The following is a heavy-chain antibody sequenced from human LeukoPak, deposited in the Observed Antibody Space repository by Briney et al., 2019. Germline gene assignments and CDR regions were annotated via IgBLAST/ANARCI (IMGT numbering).Heavy chain of an antibody. CDR1: GFTFSNYA. CDR2: VSHDGRNQ. D-gene: IGHD5-24*01. CDR3: GRDPSARVTIDF. J-gene: IGHJ4*02. Sequence: PGGSLRLSCAESGFTFSNYAMHWVRQAPGKGLEWVAIVSHDGRNQYYAESVKGRFTISRDSSKNTVSLQMNSLRAGDSALYYCGRDPSARVTIDFWGQGTLVTVSS. V-gene: IGHV3-30*04.